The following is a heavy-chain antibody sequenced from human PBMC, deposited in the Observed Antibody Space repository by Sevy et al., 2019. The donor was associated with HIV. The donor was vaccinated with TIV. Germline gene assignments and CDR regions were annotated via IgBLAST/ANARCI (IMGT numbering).Heavy chain of an antibody. CDR2: IYNSGST. V-gene: IGHV4-38-2*01. J-gene: IGHJ6*02. CDR3: ARASGGGRLDYYGRDV. CDR1: NYSISSGYY. D-gene: IGHD2-15*01. Sequence: SETLSLTCAVSNYSISSGYYWGWIRQSPGKGLGWIGNIYNSGSTYYNPSLKSRVTISVDASKNYFSLRLTSVTAADTAVYYCARASGGGRLDYYGRDVWGQGTTVTVSS.